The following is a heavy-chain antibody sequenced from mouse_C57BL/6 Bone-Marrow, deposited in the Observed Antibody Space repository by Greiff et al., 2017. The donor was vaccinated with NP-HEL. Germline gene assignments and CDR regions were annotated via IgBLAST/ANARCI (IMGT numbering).Heavy chain of an antibody. CDR1: GYTFTSYG. Sequence: VNVVESGAELARPGASVKLSCKASGYTFTSYGISWVKQRTGQGLEWIGEIYPRSGNTYYNEKFKGKATLTADKSSSTAYMELRSLTSEDSAVYFCANLLLGYFDVWGTGTTVTVSS. V-gene: IGHV1-81*01. D-gene: IGHD1-1*01. CDR3: ANLLLGYFDV. J-gene: IGHJ1*03. CDR2: IYPRSGNT.